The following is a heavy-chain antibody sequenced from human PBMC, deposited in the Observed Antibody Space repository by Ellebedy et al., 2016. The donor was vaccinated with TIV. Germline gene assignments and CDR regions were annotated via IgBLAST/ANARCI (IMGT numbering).Heavy chain of an antibody. CDR3: TRDVGYVAGTGGY. D-gene: IGHD6-19*01. Sequence: PGGSLRLSCAGSGFTFSNYWMSWVRQAPGKGLEWVANIRKNGSEKYYVDSVKGRFTISRDNAKNSLYLQMNSLRAEDTAVYYCTRDVGYVAGTGGYWGQGTLVTVSS. J-gene: IGHJ4*02. CDR2: IRKNGSEK. CDR1: GFTFSNYW. V-gene: IGHV3-7*04.